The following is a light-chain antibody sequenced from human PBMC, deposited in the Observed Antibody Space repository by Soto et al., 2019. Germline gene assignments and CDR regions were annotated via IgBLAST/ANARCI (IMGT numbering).Light chain of an antibody. CDR2: GAS. CDR1: RSLNSH. V-gene: IGKV3-15*01. Sequence: EIVMTQSPATLSVSPGERVTLSFRASRSLNSHLAWYQQKPGQAPRLLIYGASTRATGIPARFIGSGSGADFTLTISSLQSEDFAVYYCQQYHNWPMTFGQGTRLEIK. CDR3: QQYHNWPMT. J-gene: IGKJ5*01.